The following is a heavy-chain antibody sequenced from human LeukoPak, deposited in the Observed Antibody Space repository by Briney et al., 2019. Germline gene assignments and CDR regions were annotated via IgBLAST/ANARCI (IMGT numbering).Heavy chain of an antibody. CDR2: IYPGDSDT. Sequence: GESLKISCKGSGYSFTTYWIGWVRQMPGKGLEWMGIIYPGDSDTRYSPSFQSQVTISADKSISTAYLQWSSLKASDTAMYYCARHEGHYYDSSGSLDYWGQGTLVTVSS. V-gene: IGHV5-51*01. D-gene: IGHD3-22*01. CDR3: ARHEGHYYDSSGSLDY. CDR1: GYSFTTYW. J-gene: IGHJ4*02.